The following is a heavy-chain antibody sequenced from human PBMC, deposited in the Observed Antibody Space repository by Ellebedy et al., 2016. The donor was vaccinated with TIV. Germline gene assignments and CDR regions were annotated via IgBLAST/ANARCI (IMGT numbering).Heavy chain of an antibody. D-gene: IGHD2-15*01. Sequence: SETLSLTXTVSGGSISSSSYYWGWIRQPPGKGLEWIGSIYYSGSTYYNPSLKSRVTISVDTSKNQFSLKLSSVTAADTAVYYCAREKDGGGGYYYYGMDVWGQGTTVTVSS. V-gene: IGHV4-39*02. CDR3: AREKDGGGGYYYYGMDV. CDR1: GGSISSSSYY. CDR2: IYYSGST. J-gene: IGHJ6*02.